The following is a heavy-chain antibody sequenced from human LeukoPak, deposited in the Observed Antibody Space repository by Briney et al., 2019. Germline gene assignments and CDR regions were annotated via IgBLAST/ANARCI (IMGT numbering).Heavy chain of an antibody. Sequence: ASVKVSCKASGYTFTGYYMQWVRQARGQRLEWIGWIVVGSGNTNYAQKFQERVTITRDMSTSTAYMELSSLRSEDTAVYYCAATEDDSSGYSGDYWGQGTLVTVSS. V-gene: IGHV1-58*02. CDR1: GYTFTGYY. CDR3: AATEDDSSGYSGDY. J-gene: IGHJ4*02. CDR2: IVVGSGNT. D-gene: IGHD3-22*01.